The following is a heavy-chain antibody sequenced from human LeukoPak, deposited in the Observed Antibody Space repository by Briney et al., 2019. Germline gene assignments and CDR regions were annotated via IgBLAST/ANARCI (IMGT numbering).Heavy chain of an antibody. CDR1: GGSISSGGYS. CDR2: IYHSGST. V-gene: IGHV4-30-2*01. CDR3: ARDLESGYAAWFDP. J-gene: IGHJ5*02. D-gene: IGHD5-12*01. Sequence: PSETLSLTCAVSGGSISSGGYSWSWIRQPPGKGLEWIGYIYHSGSTYYSPSLKSRVTISVDRSKNQFSLKLSSVTAADTAVYYCARDLESGYAAWFDPWGQGTLVTVSS.